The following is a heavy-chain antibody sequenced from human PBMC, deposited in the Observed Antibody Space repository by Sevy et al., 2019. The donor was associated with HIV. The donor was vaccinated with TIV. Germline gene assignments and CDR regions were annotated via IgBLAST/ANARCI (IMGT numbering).Heavy chain of an antibody. V-gene: IGHV4-39*01. CDR1: GGSISSSSYY. J-gene: IGHJ4*02. Sequence: SETLSLTCTVSGGSISSSSYYWGWIRQPPGKGLDWIGNIDYSGSTYYNPSLKSRVTISVDTSKNQYSLKLSSVSAADTAVYYGAGLRRGEILYYFDYWGQGTLVTVSS. CDR3: AGLRRGEILYYFDY. D-gene: IGHD4-17*01. CDR2: IDYSGST.